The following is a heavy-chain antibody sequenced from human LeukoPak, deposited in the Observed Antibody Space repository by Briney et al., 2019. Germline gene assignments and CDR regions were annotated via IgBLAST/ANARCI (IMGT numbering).Heavy chain of an antibody. CDR2: INHSGST. CDR1: GGSFSGYY. D-gene: IGHD4-17*01. J-gene: IGHJ4*02. Sequence: KPSETLSLTCAAYGGSFSGYYWSWIRQPPGKGLEWIGEINHSGSTNYNPSLKSQDTISVDTSKDQFSLKLSSVTAADTAVYYCARHSTVTTFNFDYWGQGTLVTVSS. CDR3: ARHSTVTTFNFDY. V-gene: IGHV4-34*01.